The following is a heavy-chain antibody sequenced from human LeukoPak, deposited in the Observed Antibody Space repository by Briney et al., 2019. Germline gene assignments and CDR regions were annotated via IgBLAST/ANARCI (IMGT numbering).Heavy chain of an antibody. J-gene: IGHJ3*02. V-gene: IGHV4-4*07. CDR2: IYTSGST. D-gene: IGHD4-17*01. CDR3: AREKTVPDAFDI. CDR1: GGSISSYY. Sequence: SETLSLTCTVSGGSISSYYWSWIRQPAGKGLEWIGRIYTSGSTNYNPSLKSRATMSVDTSKNQFSLKLSSVTAADTAVYYCAREKTVPDAFDIWGQGTMVTVSS.